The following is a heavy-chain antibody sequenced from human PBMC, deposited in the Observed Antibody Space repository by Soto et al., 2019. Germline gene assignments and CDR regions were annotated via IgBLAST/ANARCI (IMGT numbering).Heavy chain of an antibody. V-gene: IGHV4-31*03. J-gene: IGHJ3*02. CDR2: IYYSGST. CDR3: ARAHSSSWYGDAFDI. D-gene: IGHD6-13*01. CDR1: GGSISSGGYH. Sequence: QVQLQESGPGLVKPSQTLSLTCIVSGGSISSGGYHWSWIRQHPGKGLEWIGNIYYSGSTYYHPSIMSRVTISVDTSKNQFSLKLNSVTAADTAVYYCARAHSSSWYGDAFDIWGQGTMVTVSS.